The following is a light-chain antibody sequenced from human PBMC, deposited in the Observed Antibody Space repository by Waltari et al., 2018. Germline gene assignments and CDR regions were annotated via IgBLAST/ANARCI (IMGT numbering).Light chain of an antibody. CDR1: FSDVGSYDL. CDR3: CSYAGSSTFVV. V-gene: IGLV2-23*02. CDR2: EVS. Sequence: QSALTQPASVSGSPGQSITISCTGTFSDVGSYDLVSWYQQHPGKAPKLMIYEVSKLPSGISNRFSGSKYGNTASLTISGLQAEDEAAYHCCSYAGSSTFVVFGGGTKLTVL. J-gene: IGLJ2*01.